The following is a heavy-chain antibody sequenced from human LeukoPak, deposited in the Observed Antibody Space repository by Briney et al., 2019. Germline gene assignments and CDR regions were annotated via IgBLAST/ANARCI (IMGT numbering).Heavy chain of an antibody. J-gene: IGHJ4*02. CDR1: GFTFSSYG. V-gene: IGHV3-30*02. Sequence: GGSLRLSCAASGFTFSSYGMHWVRQAPGKGLEWVAFIRYDGSNKYYADSVKGRFTVSRDNSKNTLYLQMNSLRAEDTAVYYCAKEYSSHFDYWGQGTLVTVSS. CDR2: IRYDGSNK. CDR3: AKEYSSHFDY. D-gene: IGHD5-18*01.